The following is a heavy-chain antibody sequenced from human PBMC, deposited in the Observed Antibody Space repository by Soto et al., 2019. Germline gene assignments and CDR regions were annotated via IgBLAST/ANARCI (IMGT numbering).Heavy chain of an antibody. CDR2: ISYDGSNK. CDR3: AKDLTRRVVAATPFDYFDY. Sequence: GGSLRLSCAASGFTFSSYGMHWVRQAPGKGLEWVAVISYDGSNKYYADSVKGRFTISRDNSKNTLYLQMNSLRAEDTAVYYCAKDLTRRVVAATPFDYFDYWGQGTLVTVSS. CDR1: GFTFSSYG. V-gene: IGHV3-30*18. J-gene: IGHJ4*02. D-gene: IGHD2-15*01.